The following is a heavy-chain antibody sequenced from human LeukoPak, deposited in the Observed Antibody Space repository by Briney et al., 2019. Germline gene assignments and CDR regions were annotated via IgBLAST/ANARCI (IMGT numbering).Heavy chain of an antibody. J-gene: IGHJ4*02. CDR1: GGTFSSYA. CDR3: ARTYYYDSSGYYPGY. V-gene: IGHV1-69*10. CDR2: IIPILGIA. Sequence: SVKVSCKAPGGTFSSYAISWVRQAPGQGLEWMGRIIPILGIANYAQKFQGRVTITADKSTSTAYMELSSLRSEDTAVYYCARTYYYDSSGYYPGYWGQGTLVTVSS. D-gene: IGHD3-22*01.